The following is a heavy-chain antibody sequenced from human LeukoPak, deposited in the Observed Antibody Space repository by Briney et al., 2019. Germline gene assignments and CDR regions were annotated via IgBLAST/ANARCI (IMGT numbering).Heavy chain of an antibody. CDR3: ARDRYSSPRTSYLIVY. D-gene: IGHD6-13*01. CDR1: GFTFSSYA. J-gene: IGHJ4*02. CDR2: ISSNGGST. V-gene: IGHV3-64*01. Sequence: GGALRLSCAASGFTFSSYAMHWVRQAPGKGLECVSAISSNGGSTYYATSVRGIFTLSGNYSKNTLYLQMSILRAEDMAVYDCARDRYSSPRTSYLIVYWGGGTLVTVSS.